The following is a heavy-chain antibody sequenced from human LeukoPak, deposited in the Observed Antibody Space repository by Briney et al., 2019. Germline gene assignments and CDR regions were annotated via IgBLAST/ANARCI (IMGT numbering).Heavy chain of an antibody. CDR1: GFTFSYYW. V-gene: IGHV3-7*01. D-gene: IGHD1-14*01. Sequence: PGGSLRLSCAASGFTFSYYWMSWVRQAPGKGLEWVANIKQDGSEIHYVDSVKGRFSISRDNAKNSLYLQMNSLRAEDTAVYYCAREDNPDYWGQGTLVTVSS. CDR3: AREDNPDY. J-gene: IGHJ4*02. CDR2: IKQDGSEI.